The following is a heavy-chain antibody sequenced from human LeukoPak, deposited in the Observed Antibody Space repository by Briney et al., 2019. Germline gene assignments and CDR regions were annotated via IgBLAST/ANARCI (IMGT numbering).Heavy chain of an antibody. J-gene: IGHJ4*02. CDR3: AREYLGGHDFWSGYSDY. CDR1: GGTFSSYA. V-gene: IGHV1-69*13. Sequence: GASVKVSCKASGGTFSSYAISWVRRAPGQGLEWMGGIIPIFGTANYAQKFQGRVTITADESTSTAYMELSSLRSEDTAVYYCAREYLGGHDFWSGYSDYWGQGTLVTVSS. D-gene: IGHD3-3*01. CDR2: IIPIFGTA.